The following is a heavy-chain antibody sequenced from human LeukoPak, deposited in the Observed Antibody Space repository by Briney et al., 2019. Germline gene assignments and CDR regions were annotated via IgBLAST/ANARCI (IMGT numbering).Heavy chain of an antibody. Sequence: ASVKVSCKASGYTFTGYYMHWVRQAPGQGLEWMGWINPNSGGTNYAQKFQGRVTMTRDTSISTAYMELSRLRSGDTAVYYCARDDDPLGITMVRGVISGSTYYYYGMDVWGQGTTVTVSS. V-gene: IGHV1-2*02. J-gene: IGHJ6*02. CDR2: INPNSGGT. CDR3: ARDDDPLGITMVRGVISGSTYYYYGMDV. CDR1: GYTFTGYY. D-gene: IGHD3-10*01.